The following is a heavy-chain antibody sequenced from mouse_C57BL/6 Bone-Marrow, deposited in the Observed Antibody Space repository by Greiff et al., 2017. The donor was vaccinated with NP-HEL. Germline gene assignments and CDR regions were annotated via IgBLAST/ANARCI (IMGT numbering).Heavy chain of an antibody. CDR1: GFTFSDYG. CDR3: ARHPGSSGYYAMDY. Sequence: EVQLVESGGGLVQPGGSLKLSCAASGFTFSDYGMAWVRQAPRKGPEWVAFISNLAYSIYYADTVTGRFTISRENAKNTLYLEMSSLRSEDTAMYYCARHPGSSGYYAMDYWGQGTSVTVSS. D-gene: IGHD1-1*01. CDR2: ISNLAYSI. V-gene: IGHV5-15*01. J-gene: IGHJ4*01.